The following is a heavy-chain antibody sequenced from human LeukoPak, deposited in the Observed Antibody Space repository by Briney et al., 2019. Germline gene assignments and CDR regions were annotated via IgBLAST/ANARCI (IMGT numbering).Heavy chain of an antibody. V-gene: IGHV3-30*07. CDR1: GFTFSSYA. CDR2: ISYDGSNK. J-gene: IGHJ4*02. CDR3: ARDRDSSGPGLHFDY. D-gene: IGHD6-19*01. Sequence: QPGGSLTLTCAASGFTFSSYAMHWVRQAPGKGLEWVAVISYDGSNKYYADSVKGRFTISRDNSKNTLYLQMNSLRAEDTAVYYCARDRDSSGPGLHFDYWGQGTLVAVSS.